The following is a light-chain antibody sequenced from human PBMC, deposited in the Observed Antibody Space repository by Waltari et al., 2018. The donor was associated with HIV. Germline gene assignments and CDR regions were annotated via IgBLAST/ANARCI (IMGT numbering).Light chain of an antibody. Sequence: SALTQPASVSGSPGQSITISCTGTNSDFVSYDFVSWYQQYPGKAPRLIISDVRNRPSGISSRFSGSKYGYTASLTISGLRAEDEADYFCSSWTSSTTMVFGTGTKVTVL. CDR2: DVR. CDR1: NSDFVSYDF. CDR3: SSWTSSTTMV. J-gene: IGLJ1*01. V-gene: IGLV2-14*01.